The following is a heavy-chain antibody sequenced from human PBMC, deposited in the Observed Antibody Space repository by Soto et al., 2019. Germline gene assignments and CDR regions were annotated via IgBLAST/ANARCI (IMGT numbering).Heavy chain of an antibody. CDR3: ARGRSVDSYGHDAFDI. J-gene: IGHJ3*02. D-gene: IGHD5-18*01. CDR1: GGSFSGYY. CDR2: INHSGST. V-gene: IGHV4-34*01. Sequence: SETLSLTCAVYGGSFSGYYWSWIRQPPGKGLEWIGEINHSGSTNYNPSLKSRVTISVDTSKNQFSLKLSSVTAADTAVYYCARGRSVDSYGHDAFDIWGQGTMVTVSS.